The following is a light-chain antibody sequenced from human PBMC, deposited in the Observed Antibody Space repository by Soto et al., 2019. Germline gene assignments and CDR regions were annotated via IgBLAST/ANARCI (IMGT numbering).Light chain of an antibody. J-gene: IGKJ5*01. CDR2: GAS. V-gene: IGKV3-15*01. CDR3: QQYNNWHPIT. CDR1: QSVSSS. Sequence: EIVMTHSPSTLSVSPGSRSNLSCRASQSVSSSLAWYQQKPGQAPRLLIYGASTRATGIPARFSGSGSGTEFTLPISSLQSQDFAVYYCQQYNNWHPITFGHGTRLEIK.